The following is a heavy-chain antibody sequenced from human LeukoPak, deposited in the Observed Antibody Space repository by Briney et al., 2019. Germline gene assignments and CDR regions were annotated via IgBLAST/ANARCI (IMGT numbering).Heavy chain of an antibody. CDR2: ISHDGSNE. Sequence: PGGSLRLSCAASGFTFSSYPMFWVRRAPGKGLEWVAAISHDGSNEYYTDSVKGRSTISRDNSNNTLYVQMNSLRVEDTAVYYCARGYFSGGGYFPDFWGQGTLVTVSS. CDR3: ARGYFSGGGYFPDF. CDR1: GFTFSSYP. J-gene: IGHJ4*02. V-gene: IGHV3-30*04. D-gene: IGHD2-15*01.